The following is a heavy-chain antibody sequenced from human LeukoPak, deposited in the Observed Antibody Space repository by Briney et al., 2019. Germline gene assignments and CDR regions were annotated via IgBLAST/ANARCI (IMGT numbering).Heavy chain of an antibody. CDR1: GFTFSSFW. J-gene: IGHJ1*01. CDR3: ARGRADLHH. V-gene: IGHV3-7*01. Sequence: GGSLRLSCAASGFTFSSFWVTWVRQAPGKGLEWVANIQGKGDEKYHLDSVKGRFTISRDNAKNSLYLQMNSTRADDAAVYYCARGRADLHHLGQGTLVTVSS. D-gene: IGHD3-10*01. CDR2: IQGKGDEK.